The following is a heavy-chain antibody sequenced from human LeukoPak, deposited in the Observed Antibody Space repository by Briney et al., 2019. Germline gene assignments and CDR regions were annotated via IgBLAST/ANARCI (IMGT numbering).Heavy chain of an antibody. Sequence: NSSETLSLTCTVSGGSISSYYWHWIRQPPGKGLEWIGHIYYSGSSNYNPSPKSRVSIAVVTSKNQFSLKLSCVTAEDTALYYCARKSSTGRFGGYDVGYFDLWGRGTLVTVSS. CDR3: ARKSSTGRFGGYDVGYFDL. CDR1: GGSISSYY. CDR2: IYYSGSS. J-gene: IGHJ2*01. D-gene: IGHD5-12*01. V-gene: IGHV4-59*08.